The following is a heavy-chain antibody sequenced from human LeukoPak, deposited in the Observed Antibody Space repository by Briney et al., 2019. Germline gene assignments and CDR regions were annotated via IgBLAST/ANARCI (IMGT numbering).Heavy chain of an antibody. CDR2: IYHSGST. D-gene: IGHD4-17*01. Sequence: SGTLSLTCAVSGGSISSSNWWSWVSQPPGKGLEWIGEIYHSGSTNYNPSLKSRVTISVDKSKNQFSLKLSSVTAADTAVYYCARASSDYGDQGWFDPWGQGTLVTVSS. CDR1: GGSISSSNW. V-gene: IGHV4-4*02. CDR3: ARASSDYGDQGWFDP. J-gene: IGHJ5*02.